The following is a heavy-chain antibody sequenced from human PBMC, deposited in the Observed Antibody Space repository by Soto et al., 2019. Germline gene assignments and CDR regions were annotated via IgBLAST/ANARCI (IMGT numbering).Heavy chain of an antibody. CDR2: IYYSGST. Sequence: SETLSLTCTVSGGSISSGGYYWSWIRQHPGKGLEWIGYIYYSGSTYYNPSLKSRVTISVDTSKNQFSLNLSSVTAADTAVYYCARGLAARRRDGCFDPWRQRTLVTVSS. CDR3: ARGLAARRRDGCFDP. CDR1: GGSISSGGYY. J-gene: IGHJ5*02. D-gene: IGHD6-6*01. V-gene: IGHV4-31*03.